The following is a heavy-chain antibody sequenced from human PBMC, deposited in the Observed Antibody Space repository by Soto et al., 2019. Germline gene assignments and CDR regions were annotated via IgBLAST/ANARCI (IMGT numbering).Heavy chain of an antibody. CDR1: GDSISSSPYF. D-gene: IGHD6-13*01. V-gene: IGHV4-39*01. CDR2: IFYDGYT. J-gene: IGHJ4*02. CDR3: ARLQAAVPHY. Sequence: QLQLQESGPGLVMPSETLSLTCTVSGDSISSSPYFWGWIRQPPGKRLEWIGSIFYDGYTLYTPSLRSRVTISVATSKNQFSLKLASVAAADPATYFCARLQAAVPHYWGQGTLVTVSS.